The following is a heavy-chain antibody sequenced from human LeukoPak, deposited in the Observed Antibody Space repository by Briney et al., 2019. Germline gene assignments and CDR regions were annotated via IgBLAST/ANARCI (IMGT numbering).Heavy chain of an antibody. V-gene: IGHV3-21*01. D-gene: IGHD6-6*01. J-gene: IGHJ4*01. CDR1: GFTFNTYS. CDR3: ARDDRDISSFRFDY. CDR2: ISSHSRDI. Sequence: GGSLRLSCAASGFTFNTYSMNWVRQAPGKGLEWVSSISSHSRDIYYADSVKGRFTISRDNAKNSLHLQMNSLRAEDTAVYYCARDDRDISSFRFDYWGHGILVTVSS.